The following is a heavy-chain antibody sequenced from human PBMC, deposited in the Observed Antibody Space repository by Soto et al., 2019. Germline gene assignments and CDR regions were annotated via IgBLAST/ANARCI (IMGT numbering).Heavy chain of an antibody. Sequence: GGSLRLSCAASGFTFSSYAMHWVRQAPGKGLEWVAVISYDGSNKYYADSVKGRFTISRDNSKNTLYLQMNSLRAEDTAVYYCARDKYEWAGTPDYWGQGTXVTVSS. V-gene: IGHV3-30-3*01. CDR3: ARDKYEWAGTPDY. J-gene: IGHJ4*02. CDR2: ISYDGSNK. CDR1: GFTFSSYA. D-gene: IGHD1-1*01.